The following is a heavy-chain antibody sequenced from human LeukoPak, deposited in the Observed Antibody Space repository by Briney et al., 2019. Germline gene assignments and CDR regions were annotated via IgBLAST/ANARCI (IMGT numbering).Heavy chain of an antibody. D-gene: IGHD2-2*02. CDR2: INHSGST. Sequence: SETLSLTCAVYGGSFSGYYWSWIRQPPGKGLEWIGEINHSGSTNYNPSLKSRVTISVDTSKNQFSLKLSSVTAADTAVYYCARGRDKLGYCSSTSCYRQCNWFDPWGQGTLVTVSS. J-gene: IGHJ5*02. V-gene: IGHV4-34*01. CDR3: ARGRDKLGYCSSTSCYRQCNWFDP. CDR1: GGSFSGYY.